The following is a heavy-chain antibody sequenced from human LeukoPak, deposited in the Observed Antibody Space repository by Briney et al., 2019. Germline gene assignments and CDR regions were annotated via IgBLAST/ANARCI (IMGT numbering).Heavy chain of an antibody. CDR2: INRRGHT. D-gene: IGHD2-21*02. CDR3: AKEVDCPSDCLFFHS. V-gene: IGHV3-43*01. J-gene: IGHJ4*02. CDR1: GFTFDRFT. Sequence: GGSLRLSCAASGFTFDRFTIHWVRHTPGKGLEWVSLINRRGHTFYADSVKGRFTISRDNSRNSVSLQMNSLRPEDTALYHCAKEVDCPSDCLFFHSWGQGTLVTVSS.